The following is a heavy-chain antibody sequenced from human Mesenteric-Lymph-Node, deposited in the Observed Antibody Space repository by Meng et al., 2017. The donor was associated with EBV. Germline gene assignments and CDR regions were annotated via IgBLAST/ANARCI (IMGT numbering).Heavy chain of an antibody. Sequence: GEPHQWGGGLLKPSATLSLPCAVVGESFTPYFVSWIRQPPGKWLELIGEISHGGSINYNPSLKSRLTISVDTSNNLFSLNINSVTVADTAVYYCARGGLQSSGWYKERPHWGQGTLVTVSS. CDR2: ISHGGSI. V-gene: IGHV4-34*01. D-gene: IGHD6-19*01. CDR3: ARGGLQSSGWYKERPH. CDR1: GESFTPYF. J-gene: IGHJ4*02.